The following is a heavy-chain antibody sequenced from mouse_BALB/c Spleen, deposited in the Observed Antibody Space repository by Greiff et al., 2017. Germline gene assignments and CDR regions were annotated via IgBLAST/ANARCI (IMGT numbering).Heavy chain of an antibody. D-gene: IGHD2-3*01. CDR3: ARVPDGYYPYYFDY. CDR2: IWGDGST. Sequence: VQRVESGPGLVAPSQSLSITCTVSGFSLTGYGVNWVRQPPGKGLEWLGMIWGDGSTDYNSALKSRLSISKDNSKSQVFLKMNSLQTDDTARYYCARVPDGYYPYYFDYWGQGTTLTVSA. CDR1: GFSLTGYG. V-gene: IGHV2-6-7*01. J-gene: IGHJ2*01.